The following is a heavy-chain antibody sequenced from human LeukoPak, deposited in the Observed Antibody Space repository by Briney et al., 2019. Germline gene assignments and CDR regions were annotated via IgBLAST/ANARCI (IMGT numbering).Heavy chain of an antibody. CDR2: IYPGDSDT. V-gene: IGHV5-51*01. J-gene: IGHJ4*02. Sequence: PGGSLRLSCKGSGYSFTNYWIGWARQMPGKGLEWMGIIYPGDSDTRYSPSFRGQVTISADKSISTAYLQWSSLKASDTAMYYCASTSGYENLFDYWGQGTLVTVSS. CDR1: GYSFTNYW. CDR3: ASTSGYENLFDY. D-gene: IGHD5-12*01.